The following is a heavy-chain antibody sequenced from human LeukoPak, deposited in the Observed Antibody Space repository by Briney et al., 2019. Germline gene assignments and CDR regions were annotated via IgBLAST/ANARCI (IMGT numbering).Heavy chain of an antibody. D-gene: IGHD1-26*01. CDR1: GYPISSGYY. J-gene: IGHJ4*02. V-gene: IGHV4-38-2*02. CDR3: ARASGSYYATFDY. CDR2: IYHSGST. Sequence: PSETLSLTCSVSGYPISSGYYWGWIRQPPGKGLEWIGSIYHSGSTYYNPSLKSRVTISVATSKSQSSLKLSSVTAADTAVYYCARASGSYYATFDYWGQGTLVTVSS.